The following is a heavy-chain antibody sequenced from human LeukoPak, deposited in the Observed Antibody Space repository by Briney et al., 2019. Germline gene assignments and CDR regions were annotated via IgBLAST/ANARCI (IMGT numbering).Heavy chain of an antibody. CDR2: KYYSGSS. Sequence: SETLSLTCDVSGVSINTCCYYWTWIRQPPGKGLEWIGYKYYSGSSRYNSSLRSRLTISLDSSKNQFSLRLTSVTAADTAVYYCARGRSYGFDFDSWGPGTLVSVFS. J-gene: IGHJ4*02. V-gene: IGHV4-61*01. CDR3: ARGRSYGFDFDS. D-gene: IGHD5-18*01. CDR1: GVSINTCCYY.